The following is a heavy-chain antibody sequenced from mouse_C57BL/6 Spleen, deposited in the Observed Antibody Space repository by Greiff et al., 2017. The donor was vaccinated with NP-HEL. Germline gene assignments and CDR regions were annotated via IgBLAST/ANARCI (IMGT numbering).Heavy chain of an antibody. Sequence: VQLQQSGPELVKPGASVKISCKASGYSFTGYYMNWVKQSPEKSLEWIGEINPSTGGTTYNQKFKAKATLTVDKSSSTAYMQLKSLTSEDSAIYYCAREAYGNYAWFAYWGQGTLVTVSA. J-gene: IGHJ3*01. CDR3: AREAYGNYAWFAY. CDR2: INPSTGGT. CDR1: GYSFTGYY. V-gene: IGHV1-42*01. D-gene: IGHD2-1*01.